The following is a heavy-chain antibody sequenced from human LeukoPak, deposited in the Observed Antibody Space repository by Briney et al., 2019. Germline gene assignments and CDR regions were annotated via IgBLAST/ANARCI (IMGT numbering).Heavy chain of an antibody. CDR3: ALKIIAAAGPEEDY. Sequence: SGPTLVNPTQTLTLTCTFSGFSLSTSGMCVSWIRQPPGKALEWLARIDWDDDKYYSTSLKTRLTISKDTSKNQVVLTMTNRDPVDTATYYCALKIIAAAGPEEDYWGQGTLVTVSS. CDR1: GFSLSTSGMC. CDR2: IDWDDDK. V-gene: IGHV2-70*11. D-gene: IGHD6-25*01. J-gene: IGHJ4*02.